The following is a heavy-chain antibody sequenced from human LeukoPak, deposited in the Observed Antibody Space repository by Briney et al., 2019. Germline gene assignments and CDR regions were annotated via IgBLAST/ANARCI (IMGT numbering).Heavy chain of an antibody. Sequence: PSETLSLTCTVSGDSISSYYWSWIRQPPGKGLECIGYIYYSGSTTYSPSLKSRVTISLDTSKKQFSLKLSSLTAADTAVYYCARGAVAASRPFFDYWGQGTLVTVSS. V-gene: IGHV4-59*01. CDR3: ARGAVAASRPFFDY. J-gene: IGHJ4*02. CDR2: IYYSGST. D-gene: IGHD6-19*01. CDR1: GDSISSYY.